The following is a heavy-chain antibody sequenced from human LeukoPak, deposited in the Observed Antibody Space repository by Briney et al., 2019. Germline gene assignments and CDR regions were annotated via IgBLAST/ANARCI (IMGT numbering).Heavy chain of an antibody. V-gene: IGHV3-64D*06. CDR1: GFTFSAYV. J-gene: IGHJ4*02. CDR2: ISSNGDNT. Sequence: GGSLRLSCSVSGFTFSAYVMHWVRQAPGEGLEYVSAISSNGDNTYYADSVKGRFTISRDNSKNTLYLQMSSLRADDTAVYYCVRGTGYWGQGTLVTVSS. CDR3: VRGTGY.